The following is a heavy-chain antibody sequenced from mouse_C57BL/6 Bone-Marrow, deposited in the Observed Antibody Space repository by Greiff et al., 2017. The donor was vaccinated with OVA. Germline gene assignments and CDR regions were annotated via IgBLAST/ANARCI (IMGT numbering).Heavy chain of an antibody. CDR1: GYTFTDYE. V-gene: IGHV1-15*01. D-gene: IGHD1-1*01. Sequence: VQLQQSGAELVRPGASVTLSCKASGYTFTDYEMHWVKKTPVHGLEWIGAIDPETGGTAYNQKFKGKAILTADKSSSTAYMELRSLTSEDSAVYSCTRKRLYYYGSKSHYFDYWGQGTTLTVSS. CDR3: TRKRLYYYGSKSHYFDY. J-gene: IGHJ2*01. CDR2: IDPETGGT.